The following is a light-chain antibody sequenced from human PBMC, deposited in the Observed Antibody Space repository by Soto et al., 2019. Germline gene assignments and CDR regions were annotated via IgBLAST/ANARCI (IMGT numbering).Light chain of an antibody. CDR2: EVS. J-gene: IGLJ1*01. Sequence: QSVLTQPASVSGSPGQSITISCTGTSSDIGGYKYVSWYQQHPGKAPKLMIYEVSNRPSGVSNRFSGSKSGNTASLTISGLQAEDDAYYYCSSYTSSSTLGVFGAGTKLTVL. CDR3: SSYTSSSTLGV. CDR1: SSDIGGYKY. V-gene: IGLV2-14*01.